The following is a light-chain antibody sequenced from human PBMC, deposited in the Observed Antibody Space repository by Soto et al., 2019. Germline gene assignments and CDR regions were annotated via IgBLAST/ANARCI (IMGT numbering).Light chain of an antibody. CDR1: QRIGTY. V-gene: IGKV1-39*01. CDR2: GAS. CDR3: QQTASAPPWT. Sequence: DIQMTQSPTSLSASVGDRVTISCRASQRIGTYLAWYQQKPGKAPRLLISGASSVQSGVPPRFSGSGSATDFILTIRSLLLEDIATYYCQQTASAPPWTFGQGTKVEIK. J-gene: IGKJ1*01.